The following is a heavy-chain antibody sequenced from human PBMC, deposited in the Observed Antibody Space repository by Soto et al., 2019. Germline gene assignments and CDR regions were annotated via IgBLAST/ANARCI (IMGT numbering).Heavy chain of an antibody. Sequence: PTETLSLTCTVSGGSISSGDYYWSWIRQPPGKGLEWIAYIHNSVSTHYNPSLKSRVTISVDTSKNQFSLKLSSVTAADTAVYYCARSRYSGSYFFDYWGQGILVTDS. D-gene: IGHD1-26*01. CDR1: GGSISSGDYY. V-gene: IGHV4-30-4*01. J-gene: IGHJ4*02. CDR2: IHNSVST. CDR3: ARSRYSGSYFFDY.